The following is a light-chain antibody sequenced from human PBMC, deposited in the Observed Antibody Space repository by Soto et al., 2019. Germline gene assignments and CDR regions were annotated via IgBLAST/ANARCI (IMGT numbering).Light chain of an antibody. Sequence: EIVMTQSPATLSVSPGERATLSCRASQGIGSTLAWYQQKPGQTPRLLIYGASTRATGVPARLSGSGSGTELTLTISSLQSEDSAVYYCQQYDNWPRTFGQGTKVDIK. CDR2: GAS. CDR3: QQYDNWPRT. J-gene: IGKJ1*01. V-gene: IGKV3-15*01. CDR1: QGIGST.